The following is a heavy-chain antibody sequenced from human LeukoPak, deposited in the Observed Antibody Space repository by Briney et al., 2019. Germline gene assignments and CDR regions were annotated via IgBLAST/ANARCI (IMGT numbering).Heavy chain of an antibody. J-gene: IGHJ4*02. CDR2: ISYGGSNK. Sequence: GGSLRLSCAASGFTFSSYAMHWVRQAPGKGLEWVAVISYGGSNKYYADSVKGRFTISRDNSKNTLYLQMNSLRAEDTAVYYCARDLYYYGSGSYYGGWGYFDYWGQGTLVTVSS. D-gene: IGHD3-10*01. V-gene: IGHV3-30-3*01. CDR3: ARDLYYYGSGSYYGGWGYFDY. CDR1: GFTFSSYA.